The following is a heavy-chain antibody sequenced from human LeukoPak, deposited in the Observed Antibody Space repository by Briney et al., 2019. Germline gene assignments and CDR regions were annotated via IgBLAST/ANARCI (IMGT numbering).Heavy chain of an antibody. D-gene: IGHD1-1*01. V-gene: IGHV3-23*01. CDR3: ARQTGYYYGMDV. J-gene: IGHJ6*02. CDR1: GFTFSSYA. Sequence: GGSLRLSCAASGFTFSSYAMSWVRQAPGKGLEWASAISGSGGSTYYADSVKGRFTISRDNSKNTLYLQMNSLRAEDTAIYYCARQTGYYYGMDVWGQGTTVTVSS. CDR2: ISGSGGST.